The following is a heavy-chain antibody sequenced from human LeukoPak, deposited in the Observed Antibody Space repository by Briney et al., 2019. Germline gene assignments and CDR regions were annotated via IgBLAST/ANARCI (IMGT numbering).Heavy chain of an antibody. CDR2: IYYSGST. V-gene: IGHV4-59*11. CDR3: ARRLSENRGVGYFDY. Sequence: TSETLSLTCTVSGGSISSHYWSWIRQPPGKGLEWIGYIYYSGSTNYNPSLKSRVTISVDTSKNQFSLKLSSVTAADTAVYYCARRLSENRGVGYFDYWGQGTLVTVSS. CDR1: GGSISSHY. J-gene: IGHJ4*02. D-gene: IGHD3-16*02.